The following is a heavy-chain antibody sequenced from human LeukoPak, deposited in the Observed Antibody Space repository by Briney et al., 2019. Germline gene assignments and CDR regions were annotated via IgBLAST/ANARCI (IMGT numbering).Heavy chain of an antibody. CDR2: IIPIFGTA. CDR1: GGTFSSYA. V-gene: IGHV1-69*13. CDR3: ARDGELLWFGESYYGMDV. D-gene: IGHD3-10*01. Sequence: ASVKVSCKASGGTFSSYAISWVRQAPGQGLEWMGGIIPIFGTANYAQKFQDRVTITADESTSTAYMELSSLRSEDTAVYYCARDGELLWFGESYYGMDVWGKGTTVTVSS. J-gene: IGHJ6*04.